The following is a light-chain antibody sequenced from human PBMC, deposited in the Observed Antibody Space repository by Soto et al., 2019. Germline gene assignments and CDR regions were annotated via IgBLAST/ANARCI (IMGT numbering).Light chain of an antibody. CDR1: SSDIGGYYY. Sequence: QSALTQPASVSGSPGQSITISCTGTSSDIGGYYYVSWYQHHPDKAPKLLIYQVTNRPSRVSNRFSGSKSGNTASLTISGLQADDEADYYCTSYSSSDIFYVFGTGTKVTVL. V-gene: IGLV2-14*01. CDR3: TSYSSSDIFYV. CDR2: QVT. J-gene: IGLJ1*01.